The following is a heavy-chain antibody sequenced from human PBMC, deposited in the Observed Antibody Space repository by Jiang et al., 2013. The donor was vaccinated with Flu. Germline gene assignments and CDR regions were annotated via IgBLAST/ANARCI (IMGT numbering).Heavy chain of an antibody. CDR1: GFSLSTSGLG. CDR2: IDWDDDK. Sequence: PTQTLTLTCTFSGFSLSTSGLGVGWIRQPPGKALEWLALIDWDDDKYYSTSLKTRLTISKDTSKNQVVLTMTNMDPVDTATYYCARMGYNWNYGGYYYYGMDVWGQGTTVTVSS. V-gene: IGHV2-70*01. D-gene: IGHD1-7*01. CDR3: ARMGYNWNYGGYYYYGMDV. J-gene: IGHJ6*02.